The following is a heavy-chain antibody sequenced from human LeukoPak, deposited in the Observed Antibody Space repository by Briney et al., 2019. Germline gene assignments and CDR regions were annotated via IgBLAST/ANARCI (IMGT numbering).Heavy chain of an antibody. CDR2: INEDATTI. D-gene: IGHD3-16*01. V-gene: IGHV3-74*01. CDR1: GFAFSAYW. Sequence: GGSLRLSCAASGFAFSAYWMHWVRRAPGKGLEWVARINEDATTISYADSVKGRFIISRDNTKKSLYLQMNNLSAEDTAVYYCVRDLVFVWTPGDDFDFWGQGTLVIVSS. J-gene: IGHJ4*02. CDR3: VRDLVFVWTPGDDFDF.